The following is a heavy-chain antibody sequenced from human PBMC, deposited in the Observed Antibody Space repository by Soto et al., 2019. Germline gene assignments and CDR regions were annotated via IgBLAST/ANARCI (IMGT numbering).Heavy chain of an antibody. CDR2: ISRSGNTV. CDR1: GFIFSDYY. J-gene: IGHJ6*03. CDR3: ARANWNPYYYYYYMDV. Sequence: GSLRLSCVVSGFIFSDYYMSWVRQAPGKGLEWASYISRSGNTVYYADSVRGRFTISRDNAKNALYLQMNSLRAEDTAVYYCARANWNPYYYYYYMDVWGKGTTVTVSS. D-gene: IGHD1-1*01. V-gene: IGHV3-11*01.